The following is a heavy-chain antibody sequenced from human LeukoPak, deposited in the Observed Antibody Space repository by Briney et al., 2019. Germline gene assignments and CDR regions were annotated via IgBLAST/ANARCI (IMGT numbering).Heavy chain of an antibody. CDR3: ARDTPVWGWGSYVGGVIDY. V-gene: IGHV3-30*04. J-gene: IGHJ4*02. CDR2: ISYDGSNK. D-gene: IGHD3-16*01. CDR1: GFTFSSYA. Sequence: PGGSLRLSCAASGFTFSSYAMHWVRQAPGKGLEWVAVISYDGSNKYYADSVKGRFTISRDNSKNTLYRQKNSLRAEDTAVYYGARDTPVWGWGSYVGGVIDYWGQGTLVTVSS.